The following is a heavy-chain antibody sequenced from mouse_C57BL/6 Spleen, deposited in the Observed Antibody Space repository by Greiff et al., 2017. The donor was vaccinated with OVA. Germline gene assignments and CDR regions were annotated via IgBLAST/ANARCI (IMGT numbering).Heavy chain of an antibody. J-gene: IGHJ4*01. V-gene: IGHV1-62-2*01. CDR1: GYTFTEYT. CDR3: ARHETNWDHYYTMDY. Sequence: VQLQQSGAELVKPGASVKLSCKASGYTFTEYTIHWVKQRSGQGLEWIGWFYSGSGSIKYNEKFKVKATLTADKSSSTVDMELSRLTTEDSAVYFGARHETNWDHYYTMDYWGQGTSVTVSS. CDR2: FYSGSGSI. D-gene: IGHD4-1*01.